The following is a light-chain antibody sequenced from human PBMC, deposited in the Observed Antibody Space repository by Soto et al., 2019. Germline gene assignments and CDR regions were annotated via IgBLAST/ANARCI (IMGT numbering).Light chain of an antibody. CDR3: LLYYGGAQPWV. CDR2: ITS. Sequence: QAVVTQEPSLTVSPGGTVTLTCASSTGAVTSGYYPNWFQQKPGQAPRALIYITSNKHSWTPARFSGSLLGGKAALTLSGVQPEDEAEYYCLLYYGGAQPWVFGGGTKLTVL. J-gene: IGLJ3*02. V-gene: IGLV7-43*01. CDR1: TGAVTSGYY.